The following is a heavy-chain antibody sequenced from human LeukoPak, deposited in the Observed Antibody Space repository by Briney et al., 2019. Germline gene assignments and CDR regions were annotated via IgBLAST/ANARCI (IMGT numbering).Heavy chain of an antibody. CDR1: GGSISSSSYY. CDR3: ARHSSGWYPYFDY. CDR2: IYYSGNT. D-gene: IGHD6-19*01. J-gene: IGHJ4*02. Sequence: SETLSLTCTVSGGSISSSSYYWGWIRQPPGKGLEWIGSIYYSGNTYYNPSPKSRVTISVDTSKNQFSLKLSSVTAADTAVYYCARHSSGWYPYFDYWGQGTLVTVSS. V-gene: IGHV4-39*01.